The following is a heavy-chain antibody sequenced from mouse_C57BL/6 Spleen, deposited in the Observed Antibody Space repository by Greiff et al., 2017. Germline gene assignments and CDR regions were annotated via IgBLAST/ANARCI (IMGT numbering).Heavy chain of an antibody. CDR3: ARDRASDGYYAMDY. V-gene: IGHV5-4*01. D-gene: IGHD6-1*01. J-gene: IGHJ4*01. CDR2: ISDGGSYT. CDR1: GFTFSSYA. Sequence: EVQRVESGGGLVKPGGSLKLSCAASGFTFSSYAMSWVRQTPEKRLEWVATISDGGSYTYYPDNVKGRFTISRDNAKNNLYLQMSHLKSEDTAMYYCARDRASDGYYAMDYWGQGTSVTVSS.